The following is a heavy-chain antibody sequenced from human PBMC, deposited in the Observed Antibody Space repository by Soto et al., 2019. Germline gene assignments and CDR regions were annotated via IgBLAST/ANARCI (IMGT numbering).Heavy chain of an antibody. CDR1: GVTLTGYA. Sequence: PGGSLRLSCLASGVTLTGYAMHWVRHAPGKGLEWVASVSHDGTERYAASVWGRFTISRDISKSTVFLQMGSLSGEDTAVYYFTRVGVGYSLGSGFTPWGQGTLVTVSS. J-gene: IGHJ5*02. CDR3: TRVGVGYSLGSGFTP. D-gene: IGHD5-18*01. CDR2: VSHDGTER. V-gene: IGHV3-30-3*01.